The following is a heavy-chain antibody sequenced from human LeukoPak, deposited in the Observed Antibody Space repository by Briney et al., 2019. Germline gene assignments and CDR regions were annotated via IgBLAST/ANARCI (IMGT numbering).Heavy chain of an antibody. J-gene: IGHJ4*02. CDR3: ARGSGSYPPLDY. V-gene: IGHV4-4*07. CDR1: GGSISSYY. Sequence: SETLSLTCTVSGGSISSYYWSWIRQPAGEGLEWIGRIFGSGSTTYNPSLNRRLTMSVDTSKNQFSLKLSSGTAADTAVYYCARGSGSYPPLDYWGQGTLVTVFS. CDR2: IFGSGST. D-gene: IGHD3-10*01.